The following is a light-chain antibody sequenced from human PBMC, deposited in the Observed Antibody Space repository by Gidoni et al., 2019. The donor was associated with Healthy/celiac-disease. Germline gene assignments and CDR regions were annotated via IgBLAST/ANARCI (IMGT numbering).Light chain of an antibody. CDR2: KAS. CDR3: QQYNSYRCS. CDR1: QSISSW. V-gene: IGKV1-5*03. Sequence: DIQMTQSPSTLSASVGDRVTIPCRASQSISSWLAWYQQKPGKAPKLLIYKASSLESGVPSRFIGSGSGTEFTLTISSLQPDDFATYYCQQYNSYRCSFXXXTKLEIK. J-gene: IGKJ2*04.